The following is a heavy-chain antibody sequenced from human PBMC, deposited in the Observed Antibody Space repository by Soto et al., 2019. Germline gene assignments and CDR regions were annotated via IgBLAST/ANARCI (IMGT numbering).Heavy chain of an antibody. Sequence: QVQLVQSGAEVKKPGSSVKVSCKASGGTFSSYAITWVRQAPGQGLEWMGGAIPIFGAANYAQKFQGRVTITADESTGTAYMDLSSLTSEDTAVYYYARPSVTTGWGGFGDIDVWGQGTTVTVSS. CDR3: ARPSVTTGWGGFGDIDV. V-gene: IGHV1-69*01. J-gene: IGHJ6*02. D-gene: IGHD4-4*01. CDR2: AIPIFGAA. CDR1: GGTFSSYA.